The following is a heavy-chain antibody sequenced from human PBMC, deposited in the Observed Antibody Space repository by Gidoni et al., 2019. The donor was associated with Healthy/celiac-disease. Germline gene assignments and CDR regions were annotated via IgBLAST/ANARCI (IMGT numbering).Heavy chain of an antibody. Sequence: QVQLQESGPGLVKPSQTLSLTCTVSGGYISSGGCYWSWIRQHPGKGLEWIGYSYYSGSTYYNPSLKSRVTISVDTSKNQFSLKLSSVTAADTAVYYCARGSPGVKDYVWGSYRPDAFDIWGQGTMVTVSS. J-gene: IGHJ3*02. CDR3: ARGSPGVKDYVWGSYRPDAFDI. D-gene: IGHD3-16*02. CDR2: SYYSGST. V-gene: IGHV4-31*03. CDR1: GGYISSGGCY.